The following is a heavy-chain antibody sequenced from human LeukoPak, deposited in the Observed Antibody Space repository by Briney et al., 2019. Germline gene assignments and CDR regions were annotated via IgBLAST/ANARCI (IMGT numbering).Heavy chain of an antibody. CDR3: ARVYRGIAVAGHEGYFDY. CDR1: GGSFSGYY. CDR2: INHSGST. V-gene: IGHV4-34*01. J-gene: IGHJ4*02. D-gene: IGHD6-19*01. Sequence: SETLSLAWAVYGGSFSGYYWSWIRQPPGKGLEWIGEINHSGSTNYNPSLKSRVTISVDTSKNQFSLKLSSVTAADTAVYYCARVYRGIAVAGHEGYFDYWGQGTLVTVSS.